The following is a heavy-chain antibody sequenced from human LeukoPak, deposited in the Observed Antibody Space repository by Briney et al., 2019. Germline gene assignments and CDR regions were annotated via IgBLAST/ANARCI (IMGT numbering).Heavy chain of an antibody. V-gene: IGHV3-7*03. CDR3: AVNRWGVVAGSDY. CDR2: IKQDGSEK. Sequence: GGSLRLSCAASGFSFSTYWMSWVRQAPGKGLEWVANIKQDGSEKYYVDSVKGRFTISRGNTKNSLYLQMNSLRAEDTAVYYCAVNRWGVVAGSDYWGQGTLVTVSS. J-gene: IGHJ4*02. CDR1: GFSFSTYW. D-gene: IGHD3-16*01.